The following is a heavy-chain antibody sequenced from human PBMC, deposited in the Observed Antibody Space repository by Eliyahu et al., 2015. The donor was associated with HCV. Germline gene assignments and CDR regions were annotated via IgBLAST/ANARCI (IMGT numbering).Heavy chain of an antibody. D-gene: IGHD4-17*01. CDR1: GYSISSGYY. CDR2: VYHSGSP. V-gene: IGHV4-38-2*02. CDR3: ARDQDYGTLGEY. Sequence: QVQLQESGPGLVKPSETLSLTCAVSGYSISSGYYWGWIRQPPGKGLEWIGSVYHSGSPYYNPSLKSRVTISADTSKNQFSLKLTSVTAADTAVYYCARDQDYGTLGEYWGQGTLVTVSS. J-gene: IGHJ4*02.